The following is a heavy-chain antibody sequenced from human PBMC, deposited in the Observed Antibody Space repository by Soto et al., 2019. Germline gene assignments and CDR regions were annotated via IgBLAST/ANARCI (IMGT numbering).Heavy chain of an antibody. Sequence: QVQLQESGPGLVKPSETLSLTCTVSGGSVSSDSYFWSWVRQPPGKGLEWIGYVSYRGITTYNPSIMSRVTILLGTSKTQISLNLRSVTAADTAVYYCARDREYSFGLTYDIWGQGTMVTVSS. CDR1: GGSVSSDSYF. V-gene: IGHV4-61*01. D-gene: IGHD3-3*01. J-gene: IGHJ3*02. CDR2: VSYRGIT. CDR3: ARDREYSFGLTYDI.